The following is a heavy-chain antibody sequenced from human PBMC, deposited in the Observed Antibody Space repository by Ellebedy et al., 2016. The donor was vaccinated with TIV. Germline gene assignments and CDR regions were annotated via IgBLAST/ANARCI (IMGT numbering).Heavy chain of an antibody. CDR3: ASRPNGDYHFLDY. D-gene: IGHD4-17*01. J-gene: IGHJ4*02. V-gene: IGHV3-66*01. Sequence: GESLKISCAASGFIVSSNYMSWVRQAPGKGLEWVSIIYGGGGTYYADSVKGRFTISRDNSKNTLYLQMNSRRVEDTAVYYCASRPNGDYHFLDYWGQGTLVTVSS. CDR2: IYGGGGT. CDR1: GFIVSSNY.